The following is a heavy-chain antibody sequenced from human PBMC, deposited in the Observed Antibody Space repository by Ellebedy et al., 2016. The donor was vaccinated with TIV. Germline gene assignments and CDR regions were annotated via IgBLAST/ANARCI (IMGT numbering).Heavy chain of an antibody. Sequence: ASVKVSCXASGYTFTSYGISWVRQAPGQGLEWMGWISAYNGNTNYAQKLQGRVTMTTDTSTSTAYMELRSLRSDDTAVYYCARGASSGYLYNWFDPWGQGTLVTVSS. CDR1: GYTFTSYG. J-gene: IGHJ5*02. CDR2: ISAYNGNT. V-gene: IGHV1-18*01. D-gene: IGHD6-19*01. CDR3: ARGASSGYLYNWFDP.